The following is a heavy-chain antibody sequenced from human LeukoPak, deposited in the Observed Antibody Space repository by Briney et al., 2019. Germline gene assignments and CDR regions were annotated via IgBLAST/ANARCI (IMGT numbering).Heavy chain of an antibody. Sequence: PGGSLRLSCAASGFTFSTYTMNWVRQAPGEGLEGVSSITASSTAIYSADSVKGRFTISRDNAKNFLYLQMNSLRAEDTAVYYCARTYYDILTGYNPYFDYWGQGILVTVSS. D-gene: IGHD3-9*01. J-gene: IGHJ4*02. CDR3: ARTYYDILTGYNPYFDY. CDR2: ITASSTAI. V-gene: IGHV3-21*01. CDR1: GFTFSTYT.